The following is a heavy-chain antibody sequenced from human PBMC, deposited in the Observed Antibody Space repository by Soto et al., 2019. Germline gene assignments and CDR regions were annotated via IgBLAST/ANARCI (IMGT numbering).Heavy chain of an antibody. J-gene: IGHJ6*02. CDR2: FDPEDGET. Sequence: QVKLIQSGAEVKKPGASVKVSCKVSGYIVTKLSMHWVRQAPGKGLEWMGGFDPEDGETVYAQKFQGRVTMTEDRSSDSAFLELSSLTSEDTAVYYCATSSPANYYYGVDVWGQGTTVTVSS. CDR1: GYIVTKLS. CDR3: ATSSPANYYYGVDV. V-gene: IGHV1-24*01. D-gene: IGHD2-2*01.